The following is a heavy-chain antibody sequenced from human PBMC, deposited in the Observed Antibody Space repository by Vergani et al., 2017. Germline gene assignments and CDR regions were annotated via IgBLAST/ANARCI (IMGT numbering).Heavy chain of an antibody. CDR2: IIPICGTA. Sequence: QVQLVQSGAEVKKPGSSVKVSCKASGGTFSSYAISWVRQAPGQGLEWMGRIIPICGTANYAQKFQGRVTITADESTSTAYMELSSLRSEDTAVYYCARDRGYYYDSSGYGTDYWGQGTLVTVSS. CDR3: ARDRGYYYDSSGYGTDY. D-gene: IGHD3-22*01. V-gene: IGHV1-69*13. CDR1: GGTFSSYA. J-gene: IGHJ4*02.